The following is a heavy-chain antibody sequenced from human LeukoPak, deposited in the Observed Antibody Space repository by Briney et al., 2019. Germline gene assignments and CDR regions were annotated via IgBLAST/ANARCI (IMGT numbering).Heavy chain of an antibody. Sequence: SLRLSCAASGFTFDDYTMHWVRQVPGRGLEWVSGITSNSATMAYADSVKGRFTISRDNAKNSLYLQMNSLRPEDTALYYCAKGIRTVRLHYFDYWGQGTLVTVSS. CDR2: ITSNSATM. D-gene: IGHD6-6*01. CDR1: GFTFDDYT. J-gene: IGHJ4*02. V-gene: IGHV3-9*01. CDR3: AKGIRTVRLHYFDY.